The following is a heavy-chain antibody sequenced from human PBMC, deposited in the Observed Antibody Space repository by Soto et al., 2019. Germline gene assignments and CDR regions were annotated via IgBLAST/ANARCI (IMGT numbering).Heavy chain of an antibody. CDR2: ISYDGSNK. V-gene: IGHV3-30*18. D-gene: IGHD3-16*01. Sequence: GGSLRLSCAASGFTFSSYGMHWVRQAPGKGLEWVAVISYDGSNKYYADSVKGRFTISRDNSKNTLYLQMNSLRAEDTAVYYCAKGGSVSGNYYYYYYGMDVWGQGTTVTVSS. CDR3: AKGGSVSGNYYYYYYGMDV. J-gene: IGHJ6*02. CDR1: GFTFSSYG.